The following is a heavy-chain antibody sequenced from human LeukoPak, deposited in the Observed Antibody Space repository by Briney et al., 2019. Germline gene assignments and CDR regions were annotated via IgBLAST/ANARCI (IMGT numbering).Heavy chain of an antibody. CDR2: IKQDGSEK. CDR1: GFTFSSYW. Sequence: GGSLRLSCAASGFTFSSYWMSWVRQAPGKGLEWVANIKQDGSEKYYVDSVKGRFTISRDNAKNSLYLQMNSLRAEDTAVYYCASLYSGYDPHFDYWGQGTLVTVSS. V-gene: IGHV3-7*01. J-gene: IGHJ4*02. D-gene: IGHD5-12*01. CDR3: ASLYSGYDPHFDY.